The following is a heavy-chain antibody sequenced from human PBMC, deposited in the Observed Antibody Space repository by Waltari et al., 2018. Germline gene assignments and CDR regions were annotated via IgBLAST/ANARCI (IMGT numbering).Heavy chain of an antibody. J-gene: IGHJ4*02. D-gene: IGHD1-1*01. CDR1: GFTFSNYP. V-gene: IGHV3-30-3*01. CDR3: AKVRTRGDYFDY. CDR2: ISYAGTNR. Sequence: QVQLVESGGGVVQPGGSLRLSCAASGFTFSNYPMHWVRQTPGKGLEWVAVISYAGTNRYYADSVKGRFTISRDNSKNTLYLQMNSLRAEDTAVYYCAKVRTRGDYFDYWGQGTLVTVSS.